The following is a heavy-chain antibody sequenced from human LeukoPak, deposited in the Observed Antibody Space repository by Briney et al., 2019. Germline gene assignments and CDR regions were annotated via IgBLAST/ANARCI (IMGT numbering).Heavy chain of an antibody. J-gene: IGHJ6*02. CDR2: ISYDGSNK. D-gene: IGHD1-26*01. CDR1: GFTFSSYA. V-gene: IGHV3-30*04. CDR3: ARDLLPELPNYYYYYGMDV. Sequence: GRSLRLSCAASGFTFSSYAMHWVRQAPGKGLEWVAVISYDGSNKYYADSVKGRFTISRDNSKNTLYLQMNSLRAEDTAVYYCARDLLPELPNYYYYYGMDVWGQGTTVTVSS.